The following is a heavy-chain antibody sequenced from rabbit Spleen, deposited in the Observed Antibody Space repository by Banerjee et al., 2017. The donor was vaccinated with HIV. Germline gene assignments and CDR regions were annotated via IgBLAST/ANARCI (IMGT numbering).Heavy chain of an antibody. D-gene: IGHD7-1*01. CDR3: ARDVGYMDNGVALTL. CDR1: GFSFSSNYW. J-gene: IGHJ4*01. Sequence: QERLVESGGGLVKPGASLTLTCKASGFSFSSNYWICWVRQAPGKGPEWIACIGSNSGATWFANWAKGRFTISRDTNENTVSLKMTSLTVADTATYFCARDVGYMDNGVALTLWGPGTLVTVS. V-gene: IGHV1S43*01. CDR2: IGSNSGAT.